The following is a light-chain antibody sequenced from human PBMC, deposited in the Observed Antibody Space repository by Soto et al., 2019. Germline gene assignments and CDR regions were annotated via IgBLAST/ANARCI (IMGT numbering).Light chain of an antibody. J-gene: IGLJ3*02. CDR3: AAWDDTLNGWV. V-gene: IGLV1-44*01. CDR1: SSNIGSSS. Sequence: QLVLAQPPSASGTPGQRVSISCSGSSSNIGSSSLNWYQHVPGAAPQLLIYSNDLRPSEVPDRFSGSKSGTSASLAISGLRSDDEADYYCAAWDDTLNGWVFGGGTKLTVL. CDR2: SND.